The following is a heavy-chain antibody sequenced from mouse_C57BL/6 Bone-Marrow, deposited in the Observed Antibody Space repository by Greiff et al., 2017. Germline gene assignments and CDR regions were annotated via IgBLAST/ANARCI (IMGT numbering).Heavy chain of an antibody. V-gene: IGHV14-1*01. CDR3: TLYGPNWYFDV. CDR1: GFNIKDYY. Sequence: DVQLQQSGAELVRPGASVKLSCTASGFNIKDYYMHWVKQRPEQGLEWIGRIDPEDGDTEYAPKFQGKATMTADTSSNTAYLQLSSLTSEDTAVYYCTLYGPNWYFDVWGTGTTVTVSS. CDR2: IDPEDGDT. D-gene: IGHD1-1*01. J-gene: IGHJ1*03.